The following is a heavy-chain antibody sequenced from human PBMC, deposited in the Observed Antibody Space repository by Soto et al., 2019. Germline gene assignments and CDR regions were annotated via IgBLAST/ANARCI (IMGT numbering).Heavy chain of an antibody. D-gene: IGHD6-6*01. Sequence: GGSLRLSCAASGFTFSNAWLSWVRQAPGKGLEWVGRIKSKTDGGTTDYTAPVKGRFTISRDDSKNTLYLQMNSLKIEDTAVYYCTTGSTSTKNYWGQGTLVTVSS. J-gene: IGHJ4*02. CDR1: GFTFSNAW. CDR3: TTGSTSTKNY. V-gene: IGHV3-15*01. CDR2: IKSKTDGGTT.